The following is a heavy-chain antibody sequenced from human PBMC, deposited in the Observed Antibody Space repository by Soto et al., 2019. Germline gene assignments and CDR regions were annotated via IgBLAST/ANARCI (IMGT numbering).Heavy chain of an antibody. Sequence: VGSLRLSCAASGFTFSSYEMNWVRQAPGKGLEWVSYISSSGSTIYYADSVKGRFTISRDNAKNSLYLQMNSLRAEDTAVYYCAREERRSIYYDSSGSNDYWGQGTLVTVSS. J-gene: IGHJ4*02. V-gene: IGHV3-48*03. CDR3: AREERRSIYYDSSGSNDY. CDR1: GFTFSSYE. CDR2: ISSSGSTI. D-gene: IGHD3-22*01.